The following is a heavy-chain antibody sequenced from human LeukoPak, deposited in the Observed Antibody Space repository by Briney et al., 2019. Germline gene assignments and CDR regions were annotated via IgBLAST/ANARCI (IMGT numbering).Heavy chain of an antibody. Sequence: WETLTLTCTASGCTISPYYLTWIRQPPGKGLEWMGDIHYSGSTSYNPSLKSRVTMSIDTSKIQFPLKLSSVTAADTAIYYCARGVGAYPWGQGTLVTVSS. CDR3: ARGVGAYP. J-gene: IGHJ5*02. D-gene: IGHD1-26*01. CDR1: GCTISPYY. CDR2: IHYSGST. V-gene: IGHV4-59*08.